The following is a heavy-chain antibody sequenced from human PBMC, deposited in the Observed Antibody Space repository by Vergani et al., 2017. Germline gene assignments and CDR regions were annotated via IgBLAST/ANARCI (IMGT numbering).Heavy chain of an antibody. J-gene: IGHJ3*02. D-gene: IGHD2-15*01. CDR2: IDPSASYT. V-gene: IGHV5-10-1*03. CDR3: ARHGYCSGGSCPNAFDI. Sequence: EVQLVQSGAEVKKPGESLRISCKGSGYSFTSYWISWVRQMPGKGLEWMGRIDPSASYTNYSPSFQGHVTISADKSISTAYLQWGSLKASDTAMYYCARHGYCSGGSCPNAFDIWGKGTMVTVSS. CDR1: GYSFTSYW.